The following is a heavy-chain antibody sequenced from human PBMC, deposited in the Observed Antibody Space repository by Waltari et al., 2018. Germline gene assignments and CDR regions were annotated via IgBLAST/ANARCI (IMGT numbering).Heavy chain of an antibody. CDR3: AKGIQLWGRGSWYFDD. V-gene: IGHV7-4-1*02. J-gene: IGHJ4*02. D-gene: IGHD5-18*01. CDR2: INTNTGNP. Sequence: QVQLVQSGSEWKKPGASVKVSCKASGYIFSNYAMNWVRPAPGQGLEWMGWINTNTGNPTYSQGFTGRFVFSLDTSVSTAYLQISSLKAEDTSVYYCAKGIQLWGRGSWYFDDWGQGTLVTVSS. CDR1: GYIFSNYA.